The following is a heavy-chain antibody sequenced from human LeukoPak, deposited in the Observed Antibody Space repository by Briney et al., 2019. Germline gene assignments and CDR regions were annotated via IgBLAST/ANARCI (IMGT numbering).Heavy chain of an antibody. CDR3: AKDTQGMTGGFDY. Sequence: PGGSLRLSCAASGFTFDDYAMHWVRQAPGKGLEWVSGINWNSGTIGYADSVKGRFTIPRDNAKNSLYLQVSSLRTEDTALYYCAKDTQGMTGGFDYWGQGTLVTVSS. CDR1: GFTFDDYA. V-gene: IGHV3-9*01. D-gene: IGHD4-23*01. J-gene: IGHJ4*02. CDR2: INWNSGTI.